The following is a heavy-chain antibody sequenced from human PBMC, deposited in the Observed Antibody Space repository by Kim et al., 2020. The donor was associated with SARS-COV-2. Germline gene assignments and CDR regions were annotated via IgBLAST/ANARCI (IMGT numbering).Heavy chain of an antibody. CDR2: IKSKTDGGTT. J-gene: IGHJ6*02. Sequence: GGSLRLSCAASGFTFSNAWMSWVRQAPGKGLEWVGRIKSKTDGGTTDYAAPVKGRFTISRDDSKNTLYLQMNSLKTEDTAVYYCTTEAPIGRGYDLPYYYYGMDVWGQGTTVTVSS. CDR3: TTEAPIGRGYDLPYYYYGMDV. CDR1: GFTFSNAW. D-gene: IGHD5-12*01. V-gene: IGHV3-15*01.